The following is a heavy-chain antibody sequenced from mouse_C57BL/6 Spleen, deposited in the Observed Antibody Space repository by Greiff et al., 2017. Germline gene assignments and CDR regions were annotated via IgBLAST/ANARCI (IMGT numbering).Heavy chain of an antibody. D-gene: IGHD2-5*01. CDR3: ARWSNYYY. CDR1: GYTFTSYW. V-gene: IGHV1-69*01. J-gene: IGHJ2*01. Sequence: QVQLRQPGAELVMPGASVKLSCKASGYTFTSYWMHWVKQRPGQGLEWIGEIDPSDSYTNYNQKFKGKSTLTVDKSSSTAYMQLSSLTSEDSAVYYCARWSNYYYWGQGTTLTVSS. CDR2: IDPSDSYT.